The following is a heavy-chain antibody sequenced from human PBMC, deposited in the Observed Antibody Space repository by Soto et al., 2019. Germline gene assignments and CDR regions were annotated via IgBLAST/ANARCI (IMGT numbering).Heavy chain of an antibody. V-gene: IGHV3-74*01. J-gene: IGHJ4*02. CDR1: AFTFSAYR. D-gene: IGHD2-2*01. CDR2: INDDGTYT. Sequence: EVQLVESGGGIVQPGGSLRLSCVGSAFTFSAYRMHWVRLVPGKGLVWVSRINDDGTYTSYADSVKGRFTISRDNAKNTLYLQMNSLRAEDTAVYYCARVERCSSTSCYSVFDYWGQGTVVSVSS. CDR3: ARVERCSSTSCYSVFDY.